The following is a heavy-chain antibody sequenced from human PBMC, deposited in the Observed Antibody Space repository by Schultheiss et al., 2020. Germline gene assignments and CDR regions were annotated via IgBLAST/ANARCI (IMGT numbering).Heavy chain of an antibody. J-gene: IGHJ6*02. Sequence: GESLKISCTASGFTFGDYAMSWFRQAPGKGLEWIGFIRSKAYGGTTEYAASVKGRFTISRDDSKSIAYLQMNSLRAEDTAVYYCTTDLEEWELGLDVWGQGTTVTVSS. V-gene: IGHV3-49*03. D-gene: IGHD1-26*01. CDR1: GFTFGDYA. CDR2: IRSKAYGGTT. CDR3: TTDLEEWELGLDV.